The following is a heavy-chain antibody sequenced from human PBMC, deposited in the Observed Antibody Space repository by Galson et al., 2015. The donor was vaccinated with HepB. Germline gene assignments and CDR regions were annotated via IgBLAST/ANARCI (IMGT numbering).Heavy chain of an antibody. J-gene: IGHJ4*02. V-gene: IGHV3-30-3*01. CDR3: ARSDILTDLMDY. CDR2: ISYDGSNK. CDR1: GFTFSSYA. Sequence: SLRLSCAASGFTFSSYAMHWVRQAPGKGLEWVAVISYDGSNKYYADSVKGRFTISRDNSKNTLYLQMNSLRAEDTAVYYCARSDILTDLMDYWGQGTLVTVSS. D-gene: IGHD3-9*01.